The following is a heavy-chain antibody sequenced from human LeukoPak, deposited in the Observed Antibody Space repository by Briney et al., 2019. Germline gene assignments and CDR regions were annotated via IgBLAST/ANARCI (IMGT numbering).Heavy chain of an antibody. CDR1: GFTFSAYA. D-gene: IGHD2-21*02. CDR2: ISDSGGST. CDR3: AKIAPWGKLTATDGFDY. V-gene: IGHV3-23*01. Sequence: GGSLRLSCAASGFTFSAYAMSWVRQAPGKGLEWVSGISDSGGSTYYADSVKGHLTISRDNSKKTLYLQMNSLRAEDTAVYYCAKIAPWGKLTATDGFDYWGQGTLVLVPS. J-gene: IGHJ4*02.